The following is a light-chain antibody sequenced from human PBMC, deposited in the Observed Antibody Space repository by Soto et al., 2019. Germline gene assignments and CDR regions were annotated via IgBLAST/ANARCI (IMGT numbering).Light chain of an antibody. Sequence: DIHMTQSPSPLSASVGDRVTITCRASQSISSWLAWYQQKPGTAPKLLIYKASTLQSGVPSRFSGSGSGTEFTLTISSLQPDDSATYYCQQYNDNWTFGQGTKGEMK. CDR3: QQYNDNWT. V-gene: IGKV1-5*03. J-gene: IGKJ1*01. CDR1: QSISSW. CDR2: KAS.